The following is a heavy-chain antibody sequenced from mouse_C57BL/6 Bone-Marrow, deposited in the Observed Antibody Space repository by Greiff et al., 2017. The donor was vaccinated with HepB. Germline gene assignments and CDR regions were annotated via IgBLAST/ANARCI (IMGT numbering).Heavy chain of an antibody. CDR2: IDPSDSYT. D-gene: IGHD1-1*01. V-gene: IGHV1-59*01. J-gene: IGHJ2*01. CDR3: ARSTTTVVEGYY. CDR1: GYTFTSYW. Sequence: VQLQQPGAELVRPGTSVKLSCKASGYTFTSYWMHWVKQRPGQGLEWIGVIDPSDSYTNYNQKFKGKATLTVDTSSSTAYMQLSSLTSEDSAVYYCARSTTTVVEGYYWGQGTTLTVSS.